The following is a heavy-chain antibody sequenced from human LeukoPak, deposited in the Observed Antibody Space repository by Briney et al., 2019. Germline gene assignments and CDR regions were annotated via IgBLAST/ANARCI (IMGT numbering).Heavy chain of an antibody. CDR3: ARDPTTVVTTPYYFDD. CDR2: INHSGST. CDR1: GGSFIGYH. D-gene: IGHD4-23*01. Sequence: SETLSLTCAVSGGSFIGYHWNWIRQPSGKGLEWIGEINHSGSTNYNPSLKSRVTISVDTSKNQFSLKLRSVTAADTAVYYCARDPTTVVTTPYYFDDWGQGALVTVSS. V-gene: IGHV4-34*01. J-gene: IGHJ4*02.